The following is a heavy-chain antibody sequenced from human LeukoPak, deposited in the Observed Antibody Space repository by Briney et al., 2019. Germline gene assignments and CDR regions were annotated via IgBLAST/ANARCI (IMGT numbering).Heavy chain of an antibody. D-gene: IGHD2-2*01. J-gene: IGHJ4*02. CDR1: GFSFSSHW. V-gene: IGHV3-7*05. CDR2: INQHGGEE. Sequence: GGSLRLSCVASGFSFSSHWMSWVRQAPGKGLEWVANINQHGGEEYYVDSAKGRFTVSRDNAKNSLYLQVNSLRVEDTAVYFCVRDGVAPGIYFDSWGQGTLVTVSS. CDR3: VRDGVAPGIYFDS.